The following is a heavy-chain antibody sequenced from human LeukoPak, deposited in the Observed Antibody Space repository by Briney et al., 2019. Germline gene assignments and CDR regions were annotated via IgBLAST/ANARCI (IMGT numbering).Heavy chain of an antibody. CDR1: GYTFTSYG. CDR3: ARDRHCSSTSCYPQWFDP. V-gene: IGHV1-18*01. CDR2: ISAYNGNT. J-gene: IGHJ5*02. D-gene: IGHD2-2*01. Sequence: ASVKVSCKASGYTFTSYGISWVRQAPGQGLEWMGWISAYNGNTNYAQKLQGRVTMTTDTSTSTAYMGLRSLRADDTAVYYCARDRHCSSTSCYPQWFDPWGQGTLVTVSS.